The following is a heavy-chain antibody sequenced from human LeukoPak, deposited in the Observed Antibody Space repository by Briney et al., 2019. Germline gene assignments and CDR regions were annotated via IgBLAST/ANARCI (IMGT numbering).Heavy chain of an antibody. D-gene: IGHD4-17*01. Sequence: ASVKVSCKASGYTFTSYGISWVRQAPRQGLEWMGWISAYNGNTNYAQKLQGRVTMTTDTSTSTAYMELRSLRSDDTAVYYCARGSVEYGDLSWFDPWGQGTLVTVSS. CDR2: ISAYNGNT. CDR1: GYTFTSYG. V-gene: IGHV1-18*01. J-gene: IGHJ5*02. CDR3: ARGSVEYGDLSWFDP.